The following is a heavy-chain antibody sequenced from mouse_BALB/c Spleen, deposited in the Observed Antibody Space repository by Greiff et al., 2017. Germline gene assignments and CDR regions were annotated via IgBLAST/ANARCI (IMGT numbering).Heavy chain of an antibody. CDR3: ARGGVEGFAY. Sequence: QVQLQQSGAELVKPGASVKMSCKASGYTFTSYNMHWVKQTPGQGLEWIGAIYPGNGDTSYNQKFKGKATLTADKSSSTAYMQLSSLTSEDSAVYYCARGGVEGFAYWGQGTLVTVSA. CDR1: GYTFTSYN. CDR2: IYPGNGDT. J-gene: IGHJ3*01. D-gene: IGHD1-1*01. V-gene: IGHV1-12*01.